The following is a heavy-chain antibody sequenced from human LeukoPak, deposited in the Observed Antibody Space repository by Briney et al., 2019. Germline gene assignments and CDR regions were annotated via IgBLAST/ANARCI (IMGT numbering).Heavy chain of an antibody. CDR2: IGGRGGST. D-gene: IGHD1-26*01. V-gene: IGHV3-23*01. CDR1: GFIFSDYG. J-gene: IGHJ4*02. Sequence: GGSLRLSCAASGFIFSDYGMSWVRQAPGKGLELVSSIGGRGGSTYYADSVKGRFTISRDNSKNTLYLQMNSLRAEDTAVYYCARDFGHWELNGGYYFDYWGQGTLVTVSS. CDR3: ARDFGHWELNGGYYFDY.